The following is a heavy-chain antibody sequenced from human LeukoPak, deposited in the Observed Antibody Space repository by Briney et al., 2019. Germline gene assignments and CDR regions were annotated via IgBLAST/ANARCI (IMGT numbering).Heavy chain of an antibody. CDR2: ISYDGSNK. D-gene: IGHD2-2*01. V-gene: IGHV3-30-3*01. CDR3: AKDLHSTSCWDY. CDR1: GFTFSSYA. Sequence: GGSLRLSCAASGFTFSSYAMHWVRQAPGKGLEWVAVISYDGSNKYYADSVKGRFTISRDNSKNTLYLQMNSLRAEDTAVYYCAKDLHSTSCWDYWGQGTLVTVSS. J-gene: IGHJ4*02.